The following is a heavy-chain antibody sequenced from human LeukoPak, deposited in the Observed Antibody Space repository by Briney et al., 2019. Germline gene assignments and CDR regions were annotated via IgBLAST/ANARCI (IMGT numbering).Heavy chain of an antibody. Sequence: ASVKVSCKASGYTFTGYYMHWVRQAPGQGLEWMGWINPNSGGTNYAQKFQGRVTMTRDTSISTAYMELSRLRSDDTAVYYCARDHLYYDFWSGYYTPGAWFDPWGQGTLVTVSS. CDR3: ARDHLYYDFWSGYYTPGAWFDP. V-gene: IGHV1-2*02. CDR1: GYTFTGYY. J-gene: IGHJ5*02. D-gene: IGHD3-3*01. CDR2: INPNSGGT.